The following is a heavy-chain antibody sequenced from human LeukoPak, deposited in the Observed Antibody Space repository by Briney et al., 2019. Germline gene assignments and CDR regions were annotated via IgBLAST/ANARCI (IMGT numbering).Heavy chain of an antibody. J-gene: IGHJ6*02. D-gene: IGHD2-2*02. Sequence: SETLSLTCTVSGGSISSRSDYWGWIRQPPGKGLEWIGTIYYSGSTYSNPSLKSRVTMSVDTSKNQLSLQLSSVTAADTAVYYCARHEHGYCSSTTCYRNGMDVWGQGTTVTVSS. CDR2: IYYSGST. CDR1: GGSISSRSDY. CDR3: ARHEHGYCSSTTCYRNGMDV. V-gene: IGHV4-39*01.